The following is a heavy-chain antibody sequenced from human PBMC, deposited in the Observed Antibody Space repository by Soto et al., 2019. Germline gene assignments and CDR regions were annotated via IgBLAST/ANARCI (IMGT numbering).Heavy chain of an antibody. CDR1: GFTFTSFS. V-gene: IGHV3-7*01. J-gene: IGHJ6*02. CDR2: IGRDGGFT. CDR3: ARDGNYYYYGMDV. Sequence: PGGSLRLSCAASGFTFTSFSMAWVRQAPGKGLEWAANIGRDGGFTEYVDSVKGRFAISRDNAGASLYLQMNALRAEDTAVYYCARDGNYYYYGMDVWGQGTTVTVSS.